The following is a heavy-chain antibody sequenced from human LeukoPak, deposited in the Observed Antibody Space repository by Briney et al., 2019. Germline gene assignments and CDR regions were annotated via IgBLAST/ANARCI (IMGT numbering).Heavy chain of an antibody. V-gene: IGHV4-34*01. CDR3: ARGRRLRNWVFSPQPFDY. J-gene: IGHJ4*02. CDR2: INHSGST. CDR1: GGFFSGYY. Sequence: SETLSLTCAVYGGFFSGYYWSWIRQPPGKGLEWIGEINHSGSTNYNPSLKSRVTISVDTSKNQFSLKLSSVTAADTAVYSCARGRRLRNWVFSPQPFDYWGQGTLVTVSS. D-gene: IGHD3-9*01.